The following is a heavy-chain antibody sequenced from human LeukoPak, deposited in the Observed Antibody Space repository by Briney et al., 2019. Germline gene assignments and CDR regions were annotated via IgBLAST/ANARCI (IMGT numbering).Heavy chain of an antibody. Sequence: GRSLRLSCAASGFTFSSYAMHWVRQAPGKGLEWVAVISYDGNNKYYADSVKGRFTISRDTSKNPLYLQMNSLRAEDTAVYDCARVGRIAATRGYFDYWVQGTRVTVSP. CDR3: ARVGRIAATRGYFDY. D-gene: IGHD6-6*01. V-gene: IGHV3-30-3*01. J-gene: IGHJ4*02. CDR2: ISYDGNNK. CDR1: GFTFSSYA.